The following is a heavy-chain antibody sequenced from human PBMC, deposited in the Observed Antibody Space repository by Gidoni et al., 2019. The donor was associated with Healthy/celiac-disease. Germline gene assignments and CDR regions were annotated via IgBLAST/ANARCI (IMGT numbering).Heavy chain of an antibody. CDR1: GGSISSYY. J-gene: IGHJ3*02. CDR2: IYYSGST. D-gene: IGHD2-21*01. Sequence: QVQLQESGPGLVKPSETLSRTCTVAGGSISSYYWSWIRQPPGKGLEWIGYIYYSGSTNYNPSLKSRVTISVDTSKNQFSLKLSSVTAADTAVYYCARAEPYCGGDCYYPYDAFDIWGQGTMVTVSS. V-gene: IGHV4-59*01. CDR3: ARAEPYCGGDCYYPYDAFDI.